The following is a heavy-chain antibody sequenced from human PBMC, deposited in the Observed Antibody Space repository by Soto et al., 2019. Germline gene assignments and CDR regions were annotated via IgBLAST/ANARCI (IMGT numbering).Heavy chain of an antibody. CDR1: GGSISSYY. CDR3: ARDPETGYFDY. Sequence: SETLSLTCTVSGGSISSYYWSWIRQPPGKGLEWIGYIYYSGSTNYNPSLKSRVTISVDTSKNQFSLKLSSVTAADTAVNYCARDPETGYFDYWGQGTLVTVSS. J-gene: IGHJ4*02. CDR2: IYYSGST. V-gene: IGHV4-59*12.